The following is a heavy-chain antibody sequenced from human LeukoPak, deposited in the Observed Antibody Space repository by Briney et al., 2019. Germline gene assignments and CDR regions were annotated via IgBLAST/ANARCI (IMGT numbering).Heavy chain of an antibody. D-gene: IGHD3-10*01. CDR3: AKAATYYYGSGSYYEGPFDY. CDR1: GFTFSSYA. J-gene: IGHJ4*02. CDR2: ISGSGGST. V-gene: IGHV3-23*01. Sequence: GGSLRLSCAASGFTFSSYAMSRVRQAPGKGLDWVSAISGSGGSTYYADSVKGRFTISRDNSKNTLYLQMNSLRAEDTAVYYCAKAATYYYGSGSYYEGPFDYWGQGTLVTVSS.